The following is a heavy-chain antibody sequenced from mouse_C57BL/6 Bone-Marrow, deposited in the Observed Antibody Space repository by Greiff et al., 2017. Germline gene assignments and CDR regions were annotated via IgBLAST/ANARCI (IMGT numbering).Heavy chain of an antibody. Sequence: QVQLQQSGAELAKPGASVKLSCKASGYTFTSYWMHWVKQRPGQGLEWIGYINHSSGYTTYNQKFKDKATLTADKSSSTAYMQLSILTYEYSAVYYCARDLYSPSFDYWGQGTTLTGSS. CDR2: INHSSGYT. V-gene: IGHV1-7*01. D-gene: IGHD2-1*01. CDR3: ARDLYSPSFDY. CDR1: GYTFTSYW. J-gene: IGHJ2*01.